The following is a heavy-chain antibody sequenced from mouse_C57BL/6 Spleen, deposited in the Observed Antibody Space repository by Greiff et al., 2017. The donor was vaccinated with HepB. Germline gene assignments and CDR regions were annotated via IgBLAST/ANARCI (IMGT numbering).Heavy chain of an antibody. Sequence: QVQLQQPGAELVKPGASVKLSCKASGYTFTSYWMHWVKQRPGQGLEWIGMIHPNSGSTNYNEKFKSKATLTVDKSSSTAYMQLSSLTSEDSAVYYCEAYGSSYGSAYWGQGTLVTVSA. J-gene: IGHJ3*01. CDR2: IHPNSGST. CDR3: EAYGSSYGSAY. D-gene: IGHD1-1*01. CDR1: GYTFTSYW. V-gene: IGHV1-64*01.